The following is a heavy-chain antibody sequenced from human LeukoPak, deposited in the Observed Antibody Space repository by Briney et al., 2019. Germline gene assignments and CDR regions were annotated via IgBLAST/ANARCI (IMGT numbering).Heavy chain of an antibody. Sequence: ASVKVSCKASGYTFTGYDMPWVRQAPGQGLEWMGWINPNGGGTNYAQKFQGRVTMTRDTSISTAYMEMSRLRSDDTAVYYCATLDIVVVPAALGWFDPWGQGTLVTVSS. J-gene: IGHJ5*02. CDR1: GYTFTGYD. D-gene: IGHD2-2*03. V-gene: IGHV1-2*02. CDR2: INPNGGGT. CDR3: ATLDIVVVPAALGWFDP.